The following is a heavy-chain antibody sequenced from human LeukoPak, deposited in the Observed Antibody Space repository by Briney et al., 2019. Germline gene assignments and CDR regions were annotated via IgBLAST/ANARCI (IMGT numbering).Heavy chain of an antibody. CDR1: GYTFTGYY. CDR2: INPNSGGT. CDR3: ARDQGEMATIPDY. V-gene: IGHV1-2*02. D-gene: IGHD5-24*01. J-gene: IGHJ4*02. Sequence: ASVKVSCKASGYTFTGYYMHWVRQAPGQGLEWMGWINPNSGGTNYAQKFQGRVTMTRDTSIATACMELSRLRSDDTAVYYCARDQGEMATIPDYWGQGTLVTVSS.